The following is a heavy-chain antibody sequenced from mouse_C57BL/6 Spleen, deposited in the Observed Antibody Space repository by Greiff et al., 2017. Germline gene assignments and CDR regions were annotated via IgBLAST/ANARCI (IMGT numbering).Heavy chain of an antibody. CDR3: ARNYYGSSYPDY. D-gene: IGHD1-1*01. Sequence: EVMLVESGGGLVKPGGSLKLSCAASGFTFSDYGMHWVRQAPEKGLEWVAYISSGSSTIYYADTVKGRFTIARDNAKNTLFLQMTSLRSEDTAMYYCARNYYGSSYPDYWGQGTTLTVSS. V-gene: IGHV5-17*01. J-gene: IGHJ2*01. CDR1: GFTFSDYG. CDR2: ISSGSSTI.